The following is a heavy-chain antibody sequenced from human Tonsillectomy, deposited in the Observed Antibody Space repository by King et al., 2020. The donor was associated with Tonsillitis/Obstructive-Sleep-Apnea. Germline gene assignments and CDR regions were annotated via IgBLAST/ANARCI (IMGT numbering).Heavy chain of an antibody. V-gene: IGHV3-23*04. Sequence: VQLVESGGGLVQPGGSLRLSCAASGFTFSSYAMSWVRQAPGKGLEWVSAISGSGGSTYYADSVKGRFTISRDNSKNTLYLQMNSLRAEDTAVYYCAKGWLGYCSSTSCYYFDYWGRGTLVTVSS. CDR3: AKGWLGYCSSTSCYYFDY. CDR1: GFTFSSYA. D-gene: IGHD2-2*01. J-gene: IGHJ4*02. CDR2: ISGSGGST.